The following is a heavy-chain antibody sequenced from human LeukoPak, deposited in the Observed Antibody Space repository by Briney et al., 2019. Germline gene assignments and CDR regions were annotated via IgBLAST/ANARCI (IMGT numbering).Heavy chain of an antibody. CDR2: ISYTGNNR. CDR1: GFHFSNFA. Sequence: GGSLRLSCAASGFHFSNFAMHWVRRAPGKGLEGVALISYTGNNRNYADSVKGRFTISRDNSKSTLYLQMDSLRPDDTAVYYCARGDYGSSGYCDYWGQGTTVTVSS. J-gene: IGHJ4*02. CDR3: ARGDYGSSGYCDY. D-gene: IGHD3-22*01. V-gene: IGHV3-30*03.